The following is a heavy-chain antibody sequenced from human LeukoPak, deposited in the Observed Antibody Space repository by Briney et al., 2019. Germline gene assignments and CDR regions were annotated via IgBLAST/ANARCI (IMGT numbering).Heavy chain of an antibody. CDR3: ARLGAAAYYPFDY. D-gene: IGHD6-13*01. CDR2: FYSSGST. CDR1: GDSINSYY. J-gene: IGHJ4*02. Sequence: SETLSLTCTVSGDSINSYYWSWIRQPAGKGLDWIGRFYSSGSTNYNPSLKSRVAMSVDTSKNQFSLKLSSVTAADTAVYYCARLGAAAYYPFDYWGQGILVTVFS. V-gene: IGHV4-4*07.